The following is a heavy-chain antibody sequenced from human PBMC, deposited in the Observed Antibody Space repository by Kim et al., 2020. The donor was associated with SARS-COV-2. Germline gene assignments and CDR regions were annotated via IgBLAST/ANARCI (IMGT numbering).Heavy chain of an antibody. Sequence: GRFTISSDNSKTTLYLHMNSLRADDTAVYYCAKNPYPGVVVTAIHGFDYWGQGTLVTVSS. J-gene: IGHJ4*02. CDR3: AKNPYPGVVVTAIHGFDY. D-gene: IGHD2-21*02. V-gene: IGHV3-30*02.